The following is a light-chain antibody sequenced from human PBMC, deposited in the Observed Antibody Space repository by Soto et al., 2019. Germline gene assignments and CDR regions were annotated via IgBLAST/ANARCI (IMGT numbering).Light chain of an antibody. CDR2: KAS. Sequence: DIQMTQSPSTLSASVGDRVTITCRASQSISSWLAWYQQKPGKAPKLLIYKASSLESGGPSRFSGSGSGTEFTLTISSLQPDDFATYYCQQYNSYSETFGQGTKVDI. CDR3: QQYNSYSET. CDR1: QSISSW. V-gene: IGKV1-5*03. J-gene: IGKJ1*01.